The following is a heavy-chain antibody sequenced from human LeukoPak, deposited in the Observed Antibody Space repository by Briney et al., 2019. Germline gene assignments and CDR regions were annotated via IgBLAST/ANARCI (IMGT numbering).Heavy chain of an antibody. CDR2: ISSSGDSI. CDR3: AGGGWGTTDNWLDP. V-gene: IGHV3-48*03. J-gene: IGHJ5*02. CDR1: GFTFRTYK. D-gene: IGHD2-2*01. Sequence: GGSLRLSCAASGFTFRTYKMNWVRQAPGKGLEWVSYISSSGDSIYYADSVKGRFTVSRDNAKNSLYLQMNSLRAEDTAVYFCAGGGWGTTDNWLDPWGQGTLVIVSS.